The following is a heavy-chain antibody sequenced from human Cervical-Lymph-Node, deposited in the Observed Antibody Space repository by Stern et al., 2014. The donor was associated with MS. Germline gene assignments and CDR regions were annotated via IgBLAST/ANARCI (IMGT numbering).Heavy chain of an antibody. CDR3: ARRFCGGGSCYQDY. D-gene: IGHD2-15*01. CDR2: IYPGDSEI. CDR1: GYSFTRSW. J-gene: IGHJ4*02. V-gene: IGHV5-51*03. Sequence: VQLVESGAEVKKPGESLKISCKASGYSFTRSWIGWGRQMPGKGLEWMGVIYPGDSEIKYSPSFQGQVTFSADRSTDTAYLQWSTLRASDTAIYYCARRFCGGGSCYQDYWGQGTLVTVSS.